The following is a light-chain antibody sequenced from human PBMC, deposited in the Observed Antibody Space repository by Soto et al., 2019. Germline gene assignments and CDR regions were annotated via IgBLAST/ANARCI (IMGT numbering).Light chain of an antibody. CDR3: SSYTSSSRVV. J-gene: IGLJ2*01. Sequence: QSALTQPASVSGSPGQSITISCTGTSSDVGGYNYVSWYQQHPGKAPKLMIDEVSNRPSGVSNRFSGSKSGNTASLTISGLQAEDEADYYCSSYTSSSRVVFGGGTQLTVL. CDR2: EVS. V-gene: IGLV2-14*01. CDR1: SSDVGGYNY.